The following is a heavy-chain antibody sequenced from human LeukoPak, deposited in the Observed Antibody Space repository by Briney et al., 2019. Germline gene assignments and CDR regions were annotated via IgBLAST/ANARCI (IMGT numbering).Heavy chain of an antibody. J-gene: IGHJ4*02. CDR3: ARVPPTVTTFDY. Sequence: PGGSLRLSCAASGFIVNSYVMSWVRQAPGKGLEWVANIKQDASEKYYVDSVKGRFTISRDNAKNSLYLQMNSLRAEDTAVYYCARVPPTVTTFDYWGQGTLVTVSS. V-gene: IGHV3-7*03. D-gene: IGHD4-17*01. CDR1: GFIVNSYV. CDR2: IKQDASEK.